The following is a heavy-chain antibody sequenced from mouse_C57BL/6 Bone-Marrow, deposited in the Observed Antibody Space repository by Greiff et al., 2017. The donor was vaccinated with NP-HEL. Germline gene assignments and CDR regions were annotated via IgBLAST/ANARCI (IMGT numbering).Heavy chain of an antibody. D-gene: IGHD2-1*01. V-gene: IGHV1-64*01. Sequence: VQLQQSGAELVKPGASVKLSCKASGYTFTSYWMHWVKQRPGQGLEWIGMIHPNSGSTNYNEKFKSKATLTVDKSSSTAYMQLSSLTSEDSAVYYCARPLLLWAWFAYWGQGTLVTVSA. CDR1: GYTFTSYW. J-gene: IGHJ3*01. CDR3: ARPLLLWAWFAY. CDR2: IHPNSGST.